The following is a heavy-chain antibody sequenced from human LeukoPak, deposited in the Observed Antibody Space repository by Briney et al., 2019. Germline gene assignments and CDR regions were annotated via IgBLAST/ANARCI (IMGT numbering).Heavy chain of an antibody. V-gene: IGHV1-2*02. J-gene: IGHJ4*02. CDR2: INPNNGGT. Sequence: ASVKVSCKASGYTFTGYYMHWVRQAPGQGLEWMGWINPNNGGTNYAQKFQGRVTMTSDTSISTAYMELSRLRSDGTAVYYCVRDPSEVGALWGQGSLVTVSS. CDR3: VRDPSEVGAL. D-gene: IGHD1-26*01. CDR1: GYTFTGYY.